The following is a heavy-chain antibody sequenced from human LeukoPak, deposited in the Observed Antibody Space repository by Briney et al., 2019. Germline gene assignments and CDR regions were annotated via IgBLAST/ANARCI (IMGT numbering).Heavy chain of an antibody. D-gene: IGHD3-3*01. CDR1: GYTFTGYY. CDR3: ARTPYDFWSGYLFDY. CDR2: INPNSGGT. Sequence: ASVKVSCKASGYTFTGYYMHWVRQAPGQGLEWMGWINPNSGGTNYAQKFQGRVTMTRDTSISTAYMELSGLRSDDTAVYYCARTPYDFWSGYLFDYWGQGTLVTVSS. V-gene: IGHV1-2*02. J-gene: IGHJ4*02.